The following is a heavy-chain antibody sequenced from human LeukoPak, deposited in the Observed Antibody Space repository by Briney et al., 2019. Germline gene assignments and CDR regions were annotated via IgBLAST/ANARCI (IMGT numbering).Heavy chain of an antibody. D-gene: IGHD5-18*01. Sequence: SETLSLTCAVYGGSFCVYYWSWIRQPPGKGLEWIGEINHSGSTNYNPSLKSRVTISVDTSQNQFSLKLSSVTAADTAVYYCARRIGYSYGFFDYWGQGTLVTVSS. J-gene: IGHJ4*02. V-gene: IGHV4-34*01. CDR3: ARRIGYSYGFFDY. CDR1: GGSFCVYY. CDR2: INHSGST.